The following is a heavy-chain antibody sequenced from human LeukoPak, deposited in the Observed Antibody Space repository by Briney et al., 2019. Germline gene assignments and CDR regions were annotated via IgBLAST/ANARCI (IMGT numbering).Heavy chain of an antibody. CDR1: GFTFSSYG. CDR2: ISYDGSNK. CDR3: AKDVSLHLIY. D-gene: IGHD3-22*01. J-gene: IGHJ4*02. V-gene: IGHV3-30*18. Sequence: GGSLRLSCAASGFTFSSYGMHWVRQAPGKGLEWVAVISYDGSNKYYADSVKGRFTISRDNSKNTLYLQVNSLRAEDTAVYYCAKDVSLHLIYWGQGTLVTVST.